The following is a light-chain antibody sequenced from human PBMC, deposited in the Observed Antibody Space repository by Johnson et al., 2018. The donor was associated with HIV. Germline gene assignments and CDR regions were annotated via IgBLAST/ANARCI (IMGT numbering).Light chain of an antibody. Sequence: QSVLTQPPSVSAAPGQKVTISCSGSSSNIGNNYVSWYQQLQGTAPKLLIYDNNKRPSGIPDRFSGSKSGTSATLGITGLQTGDEADYYCGTWDSSLSVGVFGTGTKVTVL. V-gene: IGLV1-51*01. CDR3: GTWDSSLSVGV. J-gene: IGLJ1*01. CDR2: DNN. CDR1: SSNIGNNY.